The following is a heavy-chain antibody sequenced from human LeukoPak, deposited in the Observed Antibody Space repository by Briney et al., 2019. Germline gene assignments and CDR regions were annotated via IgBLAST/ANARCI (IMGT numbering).Heavy chain of an antibody. CDR3: TRDLEY. CDR2: ISSGGSVM. V-gene: IGHV3-48*01. CDR1: GYTFSDYT. J-gene: IGHJ4*02. Sequence: GGSLILSCGASGYTFSDYTMNWVRQAPGKGPEWISYISSGGSVMHYADSVKGRSTISRDNVENSLYLQMNSLRVEDTAVYYCTRDLEYWGQGVLVTVSS.